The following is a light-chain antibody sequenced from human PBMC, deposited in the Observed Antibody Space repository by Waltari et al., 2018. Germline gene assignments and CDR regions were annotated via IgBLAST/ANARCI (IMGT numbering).Light chain of an antibody. Sequence: SVLTQSPSASGTPGQRVTISCSGTSSNIGRNSVNWYQQVPGTAPKLLIYNNSQRPSGVPDRFSGSKSGTSASLDISGLQSEDEADYYCAAWDDSLNGVFGGGTKLTVL. V-gene: IGLV1-44*01. CDR1: SSNIGRNS. CDR3: AAWDDSLNGV. J-gene: IGLJ3*02. CDR2: NNS.